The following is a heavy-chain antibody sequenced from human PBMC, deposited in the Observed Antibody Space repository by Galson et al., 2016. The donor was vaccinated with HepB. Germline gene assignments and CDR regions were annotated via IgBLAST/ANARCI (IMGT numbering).Heavy chain of an antibody. V-gene: IGHV3-33*01. D-gene: IGHD3-9*01. CDR1: GFTFRSYG. Sequence: SLRLSCAASGFTFRSYGMHWVRQAPGKGLEWVAGIWSNGRKKSYGESVGGRFNISRDDSKDTVYLDMTSLNIKDTALYYCARDHYDIWTGYFVDYWGQGTVVTVSS. CDR2: IWSNGRKK. CDR3: ARDHYDIWTGYFVDY. J-gene: IGHJ4*02.